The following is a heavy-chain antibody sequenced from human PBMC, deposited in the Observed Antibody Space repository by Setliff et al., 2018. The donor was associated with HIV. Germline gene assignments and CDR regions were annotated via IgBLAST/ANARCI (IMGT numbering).Heavy chain of an antibody. CDR1: EYMILAYK. CDR3: ARQLSNSLDH. V-gene: IGHV1-2*06. Sequence: ASVKVSCKATEYMILAYKMNWVRQAPGQGLEWIGRISPNNGVAEYAPKFQGRVIMTLDTSISTVYMELSGLTSDDTAVYFCARQLSNSLDHWGQGTPVTVSS. J-gene: IGHJ4*02. D-gene: IGHD1-1*01. CDR2: ISPNNGVA.